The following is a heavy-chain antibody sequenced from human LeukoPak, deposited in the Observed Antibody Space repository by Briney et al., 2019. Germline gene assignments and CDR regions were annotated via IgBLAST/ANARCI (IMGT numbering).Heavy chain of an antibody. D-gene: IGHD1-26*01. CDR1: GYTFTSYD. J-gene: IGHJ6*03. CDR3: ARAPEWGKSNYYYYMDV. Sequence: ASVKVSCKASGYTFTSYDINWVRQAPGQGLEWMGWMNPNSANTGYAQKFQGRVTMTRNTSISTAYMELSSLRSEDTAMYYCARAPEWGKSNYYYYMDVWGKGTTVTVSS. CDR2: MNPNSANT. V-gene: IGHV1-8*01.